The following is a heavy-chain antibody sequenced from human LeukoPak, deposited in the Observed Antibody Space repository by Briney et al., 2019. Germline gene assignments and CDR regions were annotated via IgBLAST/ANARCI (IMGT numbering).Heavy chain of an antibody. Sequence: PGGSLRLSCAASGFTFSSYGMHWVRQAPGKGLEWVAVIWYGGSNKYYADSVKGRFTISRDNSKNTLYLQMNSLRAEDTAVYYCARVPSATHDPKINYYGSGSYVHWGQGTLVTVSS. V-gene: IGHV3-33*08. CDR3: ARVPSATHDPKINYYGSGSYVH. CDR1: GFTFSSYG. CDR2: IWYGGSNK. J-gene: IGHJ4*02. D-gene: IGHD3-10*01.